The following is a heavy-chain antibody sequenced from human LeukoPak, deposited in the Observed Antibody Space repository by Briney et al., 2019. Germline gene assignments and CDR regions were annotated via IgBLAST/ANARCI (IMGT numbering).Heavy chain of an antibody. Sequence: SETLSLTCTVSSGSISTSNYYWGWIRQPPGKGLEWIGSIYYSGSTYYNPSLKSRVTISVDTSKNQFSLKLSSVTAADTAVYYCARVYGSGSYYNGYYYYYVDVWGKGATVTISS. CDR3: ARVYGSGSYYNGYYYYYVDV. CDR2: IYYSGST. V-gene: IGHV4-39*01. D-gene: IGHD3-10*01. J-gene: IGHJ6*03. CDR1: SGSISTSNYY.